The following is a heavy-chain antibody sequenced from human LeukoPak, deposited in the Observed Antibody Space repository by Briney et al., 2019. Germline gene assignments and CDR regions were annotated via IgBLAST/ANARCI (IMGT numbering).Heavy chain of an antibody. J-gene: IGHJ4*02. CDR3: ASQVTVTTDFSDY. CDR1: GFTFTSYD. Sequence: ASVKVSCKASGFTFTSYDINWVRQATGQGLEWVGWMNPNSGNTGYAQKFQGRVTMTRNTSISTAYMELSSLRSEDTAVYYCASQVTVTTDFSDYWGQGTLVTVSS. D-gene: IGHD4-17*01. CDR2: MNPNSGNT. V-gene: IGHV1-8*01.